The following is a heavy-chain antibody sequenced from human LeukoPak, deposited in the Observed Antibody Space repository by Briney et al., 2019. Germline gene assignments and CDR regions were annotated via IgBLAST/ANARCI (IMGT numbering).Heavy chain of an antibody. Sequence: GRSLRLSCAASGFIFSSYGMHWVRQAPGKGLEWVALISSGGRKKLYADSVKGRLTISRDTSKNTLYLEMSSLRPEDTAVYYCARDFSWAIDYWGQGTLVTVSS. D-gene: IGHD2-15*01. V-gene: IGHV3-30*03. CDR3: ARDFSWAIDY. J-gene: IGHJ4*02. CDR1: GFIFSSYG. CDR2: ISSGGRKK.